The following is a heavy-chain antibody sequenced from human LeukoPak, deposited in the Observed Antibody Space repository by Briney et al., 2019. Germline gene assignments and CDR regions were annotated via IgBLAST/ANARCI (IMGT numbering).Heavy chain of an antibody. Sequence: GGSLRLSCAATGFTFSNYAMSWVRQAPGKGLEWISAIGASGAGTYYADSVKGRFTISKDKSKNTLFLQMDTLRAEDTAIYYCAKDEGSSVTGGYYFDSWGQGTLVTVSS. D-gene: IGHD2-21*02. CDR3: AKDEGSSVTGGYYFDS. V-gene: IGHV3-23*01. J-gene: IGHJ4*02. CDR1: GFTFSNYA. CDR2: IGASGAGT.